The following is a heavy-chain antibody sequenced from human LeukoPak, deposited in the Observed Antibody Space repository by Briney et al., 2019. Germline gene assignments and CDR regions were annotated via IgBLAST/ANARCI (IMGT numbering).Heavy chain of an antibody. CDR3: AKGQNYYDGSGYYSTDY. CDR1: GFTFSSFG. Sequence: QPGRSLRLSCAASGFTFSSFGMHWVRQAPGKGLEWVAVISSDGVNKYSADSVKGRFTISRDNSKNTLYLQMNSLRAADTAVYYCAKGQNYYDGSGYYSTDYWGQGTPVTVSS. J-gene: IGHJ4*02. V-gene: IGHV3-30*18. CDR2: ISSDGVNK. D-gene: IGHD3-22*01.